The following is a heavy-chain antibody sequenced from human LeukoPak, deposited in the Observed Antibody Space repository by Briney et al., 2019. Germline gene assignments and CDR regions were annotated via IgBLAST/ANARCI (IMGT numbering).Heavy chain of an antibody. D-gene: IGHD4-17*01. Sequence: GGSLRLSCAASGFTFSSYSMHWVRQAPGKGLVWVSRINSDGSSTSYADSVKGRFTISRDNAKNTLYLQMNSLRAEDTAVYYCARERFYGDSYDYWGQGTLVTVSS. CDR1: GFTFSSYS. CDR3: ARERFYGDSYDY. J-gene: IGHJ4*02. V-gene: IGHV3-74*01. CDR2: INSDGSST.